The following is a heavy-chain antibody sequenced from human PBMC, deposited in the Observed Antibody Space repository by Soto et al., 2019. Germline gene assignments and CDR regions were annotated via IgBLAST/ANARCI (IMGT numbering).Heavy chain of an antibody. V-gene: IGHV4-59*01. Sequence: SETLSLTCTVSCGSISSYYWSWIRQPPGKGLEWIGYIYYSGSTNYNPSLKSRVAISVDTSKNQFSLKLSSVTAADTAVYYCARGVLGGSSSSVWFDPWGQGTLVTVSS. CDR3: ARGVLGGSSSSVWFDP. D-gene: IGHD6-6*01. CDR2: IYYSGST. J-gene: IGHJ5*02. CDR1: CGSISSYY.